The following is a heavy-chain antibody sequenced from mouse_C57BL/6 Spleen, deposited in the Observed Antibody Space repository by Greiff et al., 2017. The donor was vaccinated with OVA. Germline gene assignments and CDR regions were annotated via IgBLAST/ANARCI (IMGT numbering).Heavy chain of an antibody. V-gene: IGHV5-6*01. CDR1: GFTFSSYG. Sequence: EVHLVESGGDLVKPGGSLKLSCAASGFTFSSYGMSWVRQTPDKRLEWVATISSGGSYTYYPDSVKGRFTISRDNAKNTLYLQMSSLKSEDTAMYYCARHVPGYFDYWGQGTTLTVSS. J-gene: IGHJ2*01. D-gene: IGHD6-1*01. CDR3: ARHVPGYFDY. CDR2: ISSGGSYT.